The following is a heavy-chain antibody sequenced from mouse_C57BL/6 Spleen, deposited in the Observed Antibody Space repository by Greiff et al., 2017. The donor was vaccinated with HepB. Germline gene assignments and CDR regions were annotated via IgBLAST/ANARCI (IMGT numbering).Heavy chain of an antibody. V-gene: IGHV1-64*01. CDR1: GYTFTSYW. CDR2: IHPNSGST. CDR3: ARYSYYYGSSLYAMDY. D-gene: IGHD1-1*01. Sequence: QVQLQQSGAELVKPGASVKLSCKASGYTFTSYWMHWVKQRPRQGLEWIGMIHPNSGSTNYNEKFKSKATLTVDKSSSTAYMQLSSLTSEDSAVYYCARYSYYYGSSLYAMDYWGQGTSVTVSS. J-gene: IGHJ4*01.